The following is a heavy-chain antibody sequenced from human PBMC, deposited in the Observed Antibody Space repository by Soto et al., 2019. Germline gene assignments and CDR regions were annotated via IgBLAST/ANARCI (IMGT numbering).Heavy chain of an antibody. CDR1: GLTFCGYG. CDR2: ISYDGSNK. J-gene: IGHJ4*02. Sequence: GGSLRLCCAASGLTFCGYGMHWARQAPGKGLEWVAVISYDGSNKFYADSVKGRFTISRDNSKNTLYLQMNSLRAEDTAVYYCAKDQWRVIPAAGSSYFDYWGQGTPVTVSS. D-gene: IGHD6-13*01. CDR3: AKDQWRVIPAAGSSYFDY. V-gene: IGHV3-30*18.